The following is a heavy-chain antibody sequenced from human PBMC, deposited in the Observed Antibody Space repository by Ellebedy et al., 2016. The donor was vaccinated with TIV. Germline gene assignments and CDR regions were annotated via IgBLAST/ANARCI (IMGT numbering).Heavy chain of an antibody. V-gene: IGHV3-48*03. Sequence: GESLKISCAASGFTFSSYEMNWVRQAPGKGLEWVSYISSSGSTIYYADSVKGRFTISRDNAKNSLYLQMNSLRAEDTAVYYCASSGGDAYYYDSSGYYPLDYWGQGTLVTVSS. CDR3: ASSGGDAYYYDSSGYYPLDY. D-gene: IGHD3-22*01. CDR1: GFTFSSYE. J-gene: IGHJ4*02. CDR2: ISSSGSTI.